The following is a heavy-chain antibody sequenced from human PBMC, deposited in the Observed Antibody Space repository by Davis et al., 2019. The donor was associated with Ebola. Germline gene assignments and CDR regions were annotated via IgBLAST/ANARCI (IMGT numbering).Heavy chain of an antibody. J-gene: IGHJ6*04. CDR1: GFTFSSYA. CDR2: ISYDGSNK. CDR3: ARDPRLKDYYYYGMDV. Sequence: PGGSLRLSCAASGFTFSSYAMHWVRQAPGKGLEWVAVISYDGSNKYYADSVKGRFTISRDNSKNTLYLQMNSLRAEDTAVYYCARDPRLKDYYYYGMDVWGKGTTVTVSS. V-gene: IGHV3-30-3*01.